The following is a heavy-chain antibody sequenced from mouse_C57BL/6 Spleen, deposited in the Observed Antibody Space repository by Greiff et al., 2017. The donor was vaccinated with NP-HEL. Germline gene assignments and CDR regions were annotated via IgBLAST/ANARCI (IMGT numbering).Heavy chain of an antibody. V-gene: IGHV1-15*01. CDR3: TRRDSSGYEEDY. Sequence: QVQLQQSGAELVRPGASVTLSCKASGYTFTDYEMHWVKQTPVHGLEWIGAIDPETGGTAYNQKFKGKAILTADKSSSTAYMELRSLTSEDSAVYYCTRRDSSGYEEDYWGQGTTLTVSS. CDR2: IDPETGGT. D-gene: IGHD3-2*02. CDR1: GYTFTDYE. J-gene: IGHJ2*01.